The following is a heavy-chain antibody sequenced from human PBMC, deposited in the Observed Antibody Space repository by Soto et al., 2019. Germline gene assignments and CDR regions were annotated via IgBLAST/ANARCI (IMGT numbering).Heavy chain of an antibody. CDR1: GGSISSYY. Sequence: SETLSLTCTVSGGSISSYYWSWIRQPPGKGLEWIGYIYYSGSTNYNPSLKSRVTISVDTSKNQFSLKLSSVTAADTAVYYCARGRGEATIVYYYYGMDVWGQGTTVTISS. V-gene: IGHV4-59*01. CDR2: IYYSGST. D-gene: IGHD5-12*01. CDR3: ARGRGEATIVYYYYGMDV. J-gene: IGHJ6*02.